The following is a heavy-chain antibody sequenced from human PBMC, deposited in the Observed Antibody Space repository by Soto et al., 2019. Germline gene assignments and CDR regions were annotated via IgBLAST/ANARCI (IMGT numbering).Heavy chain of an antibody. CDR3: AREVDIVVVPAAHGIHWFDP. V-gene: IGHV1-69*08. CDR1: GCTFSSYT. CDR2: IIPILGIA. Sequence: QVQLVQSGAEVKKPGSSVKVSCKASGCTFSSYTISWVRQAPGQGLEWLGRIIPILGIANYAQKFQGRVTITADKSTSTAYMELSSLRSEDTAVYYCAREVDIVVVPAAHGIHWFDPWGQGTLVTVSS. D-gene: IGHD2-2*03. J-gene: IGHJ5*02.